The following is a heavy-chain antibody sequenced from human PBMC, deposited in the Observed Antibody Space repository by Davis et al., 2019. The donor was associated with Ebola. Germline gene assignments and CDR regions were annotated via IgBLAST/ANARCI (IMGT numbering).Heavy chain of an antibody. Sequence: AASVKVSCKASGYTFKNYAISWVRQAPGQGLEWMGWISAYNGNTNYTQILQGRVTMTTDTSTGTAYMELRSLRSDDTAVYFCARTSIVGTTTTASDIWGQGTIVTVSS. J-gene: IGHJ3*02. CDR3: ARTSIVGTTTTASDI. V-gene: IGHV1-18*01. CDR1: GYTFKNYA. D-gene: IGHD1-26*01. CDR2: ISAYNGNT.